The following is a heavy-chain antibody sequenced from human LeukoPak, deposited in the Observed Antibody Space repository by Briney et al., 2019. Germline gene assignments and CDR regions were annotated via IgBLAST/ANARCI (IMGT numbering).Heavy chain of an antibody. CDR2: IWYDGSNK. D-gene: IGHD3-3*01. V-gene: IGHV3-33*01. CDR1: GFTFSSYG. CDR3: ARGSGQNGSGDY. J-gene: IGHJ4*02. Sequence: GGSLRLSCAASGFTFSSYGMHWVRQAPGKGLEWVAVIWYDGSNKYYADSVKGRFTISRDNAKNSLYLQMNSLRAEDTAVYYCARGSGQNGSGDYWGQGTLVTVSS.